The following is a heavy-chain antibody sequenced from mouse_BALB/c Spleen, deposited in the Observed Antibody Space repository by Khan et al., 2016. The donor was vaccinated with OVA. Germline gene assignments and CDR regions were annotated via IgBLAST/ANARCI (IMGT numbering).Heavy chain of an antibody. CDR3: ARRYGNPLDYAMDY. V-gene: IGHV5-17*02. CDR2: ISSGSSIV. J-gene: IGHJ4*01. Sequence: EVELVESGGGLVQPGGSRKLSCAASGFTFSSFGMHWVRQAPEKGLEWVAYISSGSSIVYYADTLKGRFTISRDNPKNTLFLQMTSLMSEDSAMYYCARRYGNPLDYAMDYWGQGTSVTVSS. CDR1: GFTFSSFG. D-gene: IGHD2-10*02.